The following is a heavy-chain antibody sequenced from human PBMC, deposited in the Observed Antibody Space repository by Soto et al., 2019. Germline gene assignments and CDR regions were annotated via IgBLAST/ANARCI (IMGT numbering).Heavy chain of an antibody. CDR1: AFAFSSCS. J-gene: IGHJ5*02. CDR3: AREYDILNWFDP. V-gene: IGHV3-48*01. Sequence: AGSVRLAGPGAAFAFSSCSMNCVRQAPGKGLEWVSYISSSSSTIYYADSVKGRFTISRDNAKNSLYLQMNSLRAEDTAVYYCAREYDILNWFDPWGQGTLVTVSS. D-gene: IGHD3-9*01. CDR2: ISSSSSTI.